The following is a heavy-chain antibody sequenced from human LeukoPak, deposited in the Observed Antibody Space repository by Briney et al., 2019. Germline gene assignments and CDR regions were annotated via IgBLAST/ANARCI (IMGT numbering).Heavy chain of an antibody. CDR2: ISSSSSYI. CDR1: GVTFSSYS. Sequence: GGSLRLSCAASGVTFSSYSMNWVRQAPGKGLEWVSSISSSSSYIYYADSVKGRFTISRDNAKNSLYLQMNSLRAEDTAVYYCARDQLLWFGEFRVSNPANDYWGQGTLVTVSS. J-gene: IGHJ4*02. D-gene: IGHD3-10*01. V-gene: IGHV3-21*01. CDR3: ARDQLLWFGEFRVSNPANDY.